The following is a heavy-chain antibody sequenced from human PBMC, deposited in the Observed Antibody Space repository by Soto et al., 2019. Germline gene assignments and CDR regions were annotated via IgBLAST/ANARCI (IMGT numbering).Heavy chain of an antibody. J-gene: IGHJ6*02. V-gene: IGHV3-30*18. CDR3: AKDLDPFPYGMDV. CDR1: GFTFSSYG. CDR2: ISYDGSNK. Sequence: PGGSLRLSCAASGFTFSSYGMHWVRQAPGKGLEWVAVISYDGSNKYYADSVKGRFTISRDNSKNTLYLQMNSLRAEDTAVYYCAKDLDPFPYGMDVWGQGTTVTVSS. D-gene: IGHD1-1*01.